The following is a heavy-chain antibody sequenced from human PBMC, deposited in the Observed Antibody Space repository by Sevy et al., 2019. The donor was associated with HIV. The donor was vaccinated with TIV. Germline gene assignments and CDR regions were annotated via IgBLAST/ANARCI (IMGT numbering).Heavy chain of an antibody. Sequence: GGSLRLSCAASGFTFSSYGMHWVRQAPGKGLEWVAVIWYDGSNKHYADSVKGRFTISRDNSKNTMYLQMNSLRADDTAVYYCGREVGDCSGGSCHNWFDPWGQGTLVTVSS. J-gene: IGHJ5*02. V-gene: IGHV3-33*01. CDR3: GREVGDCSGGSCHNWFDP. CDR1: GFTFSSYG. CDR2: IWYDGSNK. D-gene: IGHD2-15*01.